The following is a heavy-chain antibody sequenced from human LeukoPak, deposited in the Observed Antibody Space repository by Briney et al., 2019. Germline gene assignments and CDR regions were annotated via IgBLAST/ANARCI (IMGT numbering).Heavy chain of an antibody. D-gene: IGHD3-10*01. Sequence: AASVKVSCKASGYTFTGYYMHWVRQAPGQGLEWMGWINPSSGGTNYAQKFQGRVTMTRDTSISTAYMELSRLRSDDTAVYYCARGGARYYGSGSYSKPLFPYWGQGTLVTVSS. V-gene: IGHV1-2*02. CDR2: INPSSGGT. J-gene: IGHJ4*02. CDR1: GYTFTGYY. CDR3: ARGGARYYGSGSYSKPLFPY.